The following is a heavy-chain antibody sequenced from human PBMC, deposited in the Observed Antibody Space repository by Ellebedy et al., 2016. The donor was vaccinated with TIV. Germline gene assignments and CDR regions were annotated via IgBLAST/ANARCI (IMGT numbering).Heavy chain of an antibody. CDR3: ARDQWADSYGYYRAESV. D-gene: IGHD5-18*01. Sequence: GESLKISCAASGFTFSSYWMSWVRQAPGKGLEWVSSISSSSSYIYYEDSVKGRFTISRDNAKNSLYLQMNSLRAEDTAVYYCARDQWADSYGYYRAESVWGQGTTVTVSS. V-gene: IGHV3-21*01. CDR2: ISSSSSYI. J-gene: IGHJ6*02. CDR1: GFTFSSYW.